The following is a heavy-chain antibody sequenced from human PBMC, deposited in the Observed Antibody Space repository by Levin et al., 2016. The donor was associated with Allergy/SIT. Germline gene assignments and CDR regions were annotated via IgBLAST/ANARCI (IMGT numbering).Heavy chain of an antibody. CDR3: ARASSGFENWFDP. D-gene: IGHD6-19*01. CDR2: IYYSGST. V-gene: IGHV4-59*01. Sequence: WIRQPPGKGLEWIGYIYYSGSTNYNPSLKSRVTISVDTSKNQFSLKLSSVTAADTAVYYCARASSGFENWFDPWGQGTLVTVSS. J-gene: IGHJ5*02.